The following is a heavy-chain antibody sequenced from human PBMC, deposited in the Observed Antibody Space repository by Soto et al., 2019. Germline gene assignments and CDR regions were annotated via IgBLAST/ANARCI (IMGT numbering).Heavy chain of an antibody. CDR2: IIPIFGTA. CDR3: ARQQDYYDSPLFYY. D-gene: IGHD3-22*01. J-gene: IGHJ4*02. V-gene: IGHV1-69*06. Sequence: ASVKVCCKASGVTFSSYAISWVRQAPGQGLEWMGGIIPIFGTANYAQKFQGRVTITADKSTSTAYMELSSLRSEDTAVYYRARQQDYYDSPLFYYWGQGTLVTVSS. CDR1: GVTFSSYA.